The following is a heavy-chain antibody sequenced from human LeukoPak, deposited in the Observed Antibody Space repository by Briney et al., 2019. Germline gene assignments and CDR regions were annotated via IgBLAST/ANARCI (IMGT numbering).Heavy chain of an antibody. CDR1: GVTFSSYI. J-gene: IGHJ4*02. V-gene: IGHV3-21*01. Sequence: PGGSLRLSCAASGVTFSSYIMNWVRQAPGKGLEWVSSISRNRSYIYYADSVKGRFTISRDTAKHSLYLQMNSLRAEDTAVYYCARDQDDILPGSSTYFDYWGQGTLVTVSS. CDR2: ISRNRSYI. CDR3: ARDQDDILPGSSTYFDY. D-gene: IGHD3-9*01.